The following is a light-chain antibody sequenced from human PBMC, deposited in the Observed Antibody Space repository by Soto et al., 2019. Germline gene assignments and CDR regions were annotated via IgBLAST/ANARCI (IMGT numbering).Light chain of an antibody. J-gene: IGLJ2*01. CDR1: SSDIGTYDF. CDR3: SSYAQDRTVL. CDR2: EVT. V-gene: IGLV2-14*01. Sequence: QSALTQPASVSGSPGQSITISCTGTSSDIGTYDFVSWYQQHPGTAPKLILYEVTNRPPGLSDRFSGSKSGNTASLLISGLQADDEADYFCSSYAQDRTVLFGGGTKLTVL.